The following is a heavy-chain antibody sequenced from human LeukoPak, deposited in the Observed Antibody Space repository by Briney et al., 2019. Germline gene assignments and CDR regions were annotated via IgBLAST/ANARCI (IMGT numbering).Heavy chain of an antibody. CDR1: GYTFSGYY. J-gene: IGHJ4*02. V-gene: IGHV1-2*02. CDR3: AREEQHQRGRHFEY. Sequence: ASVKVSCKASGYTFSGYYIHWVRQGPGRGLEWMGWINPNSGTNYAQNFQGRVTMTRDTSIGTAYMELSRLRSDDTAVYYCAREEQHQRGRHFEYWGQGTLVTVSS. D-gene: IGHD6-13*01. CDR2: INPNSGT.